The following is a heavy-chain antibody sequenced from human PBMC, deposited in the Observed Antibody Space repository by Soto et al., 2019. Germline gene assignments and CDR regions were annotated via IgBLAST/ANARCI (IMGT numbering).Heavy chain of an antibody. CDR1: GFTFSTYS. Sequence: GGSLRLSCAASGFTFSTYSMNWVRQAPGKGLEWISYISSSGSSIYYADSVKGRFSISRDNAKNSLFLQMNSLRAEGTAVYYCSRDSAWYNFYYMDVWGQGTTVTVSS. D-gene: IGHD6-19*01. J-gene: IGHJ6*03. V-gene: IGHV3-48*01. CDR3: SRDSAWYNFYYMDV. CDR2: ISSSGSSI.